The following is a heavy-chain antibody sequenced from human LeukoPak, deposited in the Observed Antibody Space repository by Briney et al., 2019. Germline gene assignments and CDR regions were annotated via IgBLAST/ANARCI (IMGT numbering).Heavy chain of an antibody. CDR3: ARDAAAAVRSHFGY. V-gene: IGHV3-21*01. J-gene: IGHJ4*02. Sequence: GGSLRLSCAASGFTFSNYNMNWVRQAPGKGLEWVSYISSSSSYIYYADSVKGRFTISRDNAKNSLYLQMNSLRAEDTAVYYCARDAAAAVRSHFGYRGQGTLVTVSS. D-gene: IGHD6-13*01. CDR2: ISSSSSYI. CDR1: GFTFSNYN.